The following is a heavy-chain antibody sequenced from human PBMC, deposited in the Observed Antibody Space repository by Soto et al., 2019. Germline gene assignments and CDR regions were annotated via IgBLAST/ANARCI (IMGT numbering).Heavy chain of an antibody. CDR3: TRDRGFFGATVEYYDY. CDR1: GFSFEDYN. Sequence: RGGSLRLSCTTSGFSFEDYNLSWVRQAPGKGPEWISFIRSETYGGSTAYAASVKGRFTMSRDDSKSIAFLQMNSLKTEDTGVYYCTRDRGFFGATVEYYDYWGQGTLVTVSS. V-gene: IGHV3-49*04. CDR2: IRSETYGGST. D-gene: IGHD3-16*01. J-gene: IGHJ4*02.